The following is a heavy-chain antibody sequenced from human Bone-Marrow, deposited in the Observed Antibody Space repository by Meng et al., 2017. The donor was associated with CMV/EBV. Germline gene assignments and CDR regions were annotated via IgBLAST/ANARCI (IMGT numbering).Heavy chain of an antibody. V-gene: IGHV3-9*03. CDR2: ISWNSGRI. CDR3: ARGFGGVILDGIDI. CDR1: GFTFSRSW. D-gene: IGHD3-3*01. J-gene: IGHJ3*02. Sequence: GGSLRLSCAASGFTFSRSWMSWVRQAPGKGLEWVSGISWNSGRIDYADSVKGRFTISRDNAKNSLYLQMNSLRAEDMALYYCARGFGGVILDGIDIWGQGTMVTVSS.